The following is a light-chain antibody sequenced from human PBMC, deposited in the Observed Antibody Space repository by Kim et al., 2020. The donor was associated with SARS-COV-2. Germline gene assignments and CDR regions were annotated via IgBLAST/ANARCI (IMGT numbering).Light chain of an antibody. CDR1: QSVSSSY. Sequence: EIVLSQSPGTLSLSPGERATLSCRASQSVSSSYLAWYQQKPGQAPRLLIYGASSRATGIPDRFSGSGSGTDFTLTISRLEPEDFAVYWRQQNGSPPCTLGQGTKLDIK. CDR2: GAS. J-gene: IGKJ1*01. V-gene: IGKV3-20*01. CDR3: QQNGSPPCT.